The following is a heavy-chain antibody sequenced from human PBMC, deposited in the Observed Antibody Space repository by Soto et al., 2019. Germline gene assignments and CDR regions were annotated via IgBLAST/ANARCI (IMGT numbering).Heavy chain of an antibody. CDR2: IIPIFGTA. CDR3: ARDRSPYYYDSSGYYYPFDY. Sequence: VASVKVSCKASGGTFSSYAISWVRQAPGQGLEWMGGIIPIFGTANYAQKFQGRVTITADESTSTAYMELSSLRSEDTAVYYCARDRSPYYYDSSGYYYPFDYWGQGTLVTVSS. J-gene: IGHJ4*02. CDR1: GGTFSSYA. D-gene: IGHD3-22*01. V-gene: IGHV1-69*13.